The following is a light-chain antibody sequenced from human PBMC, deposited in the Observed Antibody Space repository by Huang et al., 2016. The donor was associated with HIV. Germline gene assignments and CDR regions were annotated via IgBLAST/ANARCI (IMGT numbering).Light chain of an antibody. CDR1: QSVSSY. Sequence: EIVLTQSPATLSLSPGERATLSCRASQSVSSYLAWYQQKPGQAPRLLIYGASNMATGIPARFSGSGSGTDFTLTISSLEPEDFAVYYCQQRSNWPILTFGPGTKVDIK. J-gene: IGKJ3*01. CDR3: QQRSNWPILT. V-gene: IGKV3-11*01. CDR2: GAS.